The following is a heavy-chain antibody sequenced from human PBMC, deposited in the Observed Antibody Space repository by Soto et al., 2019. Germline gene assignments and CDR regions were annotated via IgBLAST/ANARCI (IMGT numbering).Heavy chain of an antibody. J-gene: IGHJ4*02. CDR3: ARGVLY. CDR1: GGSISSGGYF. D-gene: IGHD1-1*01. V-gene: IGHV4-31*03. Sequence: QVQLQESGPGLVKPSQTLSLTCTVSGGSISSGGYFWSWIRQPPGKGLEWIGNIFYRGTTYYNPSIKSRVTISVDTSKNQFSLKLSSVTAADTAVYFCARGVLYWGQGTLVTVSA. CDR2: IFYRGTT.